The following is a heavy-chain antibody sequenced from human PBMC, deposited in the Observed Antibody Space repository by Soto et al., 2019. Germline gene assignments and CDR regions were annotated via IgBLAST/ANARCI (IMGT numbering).Heavy chain of an antibody. CDR2: IDPDGSTT. CDR3: TSSGSYDIAWFDP. D-gene: IGHD3-10*01. V-gene: IGHV3-74*01. Sequence: GGSLILSCAASKFTFSSYGRHWVRQAPGKGLVWVSRIDPDGSTTYYADSVKGRFTISRDNAKNTLYLQLNSLRAEDTAVYYCTSSGSYDIAWFDPWGQGTLVTVSS. J-gene: IGHJ5*02. CDR1: KFTFSSYG.